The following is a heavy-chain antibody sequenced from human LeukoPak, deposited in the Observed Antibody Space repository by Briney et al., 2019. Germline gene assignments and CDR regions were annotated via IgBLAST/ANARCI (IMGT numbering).Heavy chain of an antibody. D-gene: IGHD3-10*01. V-gene: IGHV3-48*03. CDR2: ISSSGSTV. Sequence: PGGSLRLSCAASGFTFSSYEMNWVRQAPGKGLEWVSYISSSGSTVYYADSVKGRFTISRDNAKNSLYLQMNSLRAEDTAVYYCARGGLLWFGELIGPDAFDIWGQGTMVTVSS. CDR1: GFTFSSYE. CDR3: ARGGLLWFGELIGPDAFDI. J-gene: IGHJ3*02.